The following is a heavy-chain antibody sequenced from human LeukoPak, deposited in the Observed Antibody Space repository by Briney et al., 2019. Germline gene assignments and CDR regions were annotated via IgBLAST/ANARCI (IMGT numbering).Heavy chain of an antibody. CDR2: IYTGGTT. V-gene: IGHV4-4*07. CDR3: AGEPVLRNSYTNYFDY. D-gene: IGHD2-2*02. J-gene: IGHJ4*02. Sequence: TSETLSLTCSVSGGSISTFYWSWIRQPAGKGLEWIGRIYTGGTTNYNPSFKSRVTISLDKSKNQFSLKLRSVTAADTAVYYWAGEPVLRNSYTNYFDYWDQGTLVTVSS. CDR1: GGSISTFY.